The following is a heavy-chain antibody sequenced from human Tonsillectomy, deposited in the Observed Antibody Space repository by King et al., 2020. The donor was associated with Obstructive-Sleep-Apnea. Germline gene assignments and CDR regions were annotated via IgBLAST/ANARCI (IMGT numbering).Heavy chain of an antibody. D-gene: IGHD3-22*01. CDR3: AKESITMRVVVISRRFDY. Sequence: VQLVESGGGLVQPGGSLRLSCAASGFTFSSYAISWVRQAPGKGLEWVSTISWRGGSTYYADSGKGRFTIYRENSKDTLYRQMNSLGAADTAVYYCAKESITMRVVVISRRFDYWGQGTLVTVSS. V-gene: IGHV3-23*04. CDR2: ISWRGGST. J-gene: IGHJ4*02. CDR1: GFTFSSYA.